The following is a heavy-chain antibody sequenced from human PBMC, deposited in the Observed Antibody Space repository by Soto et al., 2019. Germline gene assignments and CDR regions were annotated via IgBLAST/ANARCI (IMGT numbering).Heavy chain of an antibody. Sequence: SETLSLTYAVYGGSFSGYYWSWIRQPPGKGLEWIGEINHSGSTNYNPSLKSRVTISVDTSKNQFSLKLSSVTAADTAVYYCARVNVLRYFDWSRYYYYMDVWGKGTTVTVSS. J-gene: IGHJ6*03. CDR2: INHSGST. CDR1: GGSFSGYY. CDR3: ARVNVLRYFDWSRYYYYMDV. V-gene: IGHV4-34*01. D-gene: IGHD3-9*01.